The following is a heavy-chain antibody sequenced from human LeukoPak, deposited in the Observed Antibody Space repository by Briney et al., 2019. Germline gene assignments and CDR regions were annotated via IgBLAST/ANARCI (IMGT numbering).Heavy chain of an antibody. Sequence: SETLSLACTVSGGSISSSRYYWGWIRQPPGKGLEWIGIIYYTGSTYYNPSLKSRVTISVDTSKNQFSLKLSSVTAADTAVYYCARQDSRGIDYWGQGTLVTVSS. V-gene: IGHV4-39*01. D-gene: IGHD6-19*01. CDR1: GGSISSSRYY. J-gene: IGHJ4*02. CDR2: IYYTGST. CDR3: ARQDSRGIDY.